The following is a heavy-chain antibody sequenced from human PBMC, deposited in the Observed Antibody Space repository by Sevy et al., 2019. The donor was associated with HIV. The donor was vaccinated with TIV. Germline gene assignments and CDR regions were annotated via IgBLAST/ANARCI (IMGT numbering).Heavy chain of an antibody. D-gene: IGHD5-18*01. V-gene: IGHV3-30*18. CDR1: GLSFSSYG. CDR2: ISYHGTNK. Sequence: GGCLRLSCVASGLSFSSYGMHWVRQAPGKGLEWVALISYHGTNKYYGDSVRGRFTVSRDNSRNTLYLQMDSLRAEDTAVYYCAKISEEYIQTWYPPDYWGQGIRVTVSS. CDR3: AKISEEYIQTWYPPDY. J-gene: IGHJ4*02.